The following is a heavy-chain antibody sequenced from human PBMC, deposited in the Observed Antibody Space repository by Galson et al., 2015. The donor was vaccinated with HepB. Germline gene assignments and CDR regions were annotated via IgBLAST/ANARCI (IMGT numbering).Heavy chain of an antibody. J-gene: IGHJ6*02. CDR3: ARVLSSVTTEYYGMDV. Sequence: SLRLSCAASGFTFSSYGMHWVRQAPGKGLEWVAVIWYDGSNKYYADSVKGRFTISRDNSKNTLYLQMNSLRAEDTAVYYCARVLSSVTTEYYGMDVWGQGTTVTVSS. CDR1: GFTFSSYG. V-gene: IGHV3-33*08. D-gene: IGHD4-17*01. CDR2: IWYDGSNK.